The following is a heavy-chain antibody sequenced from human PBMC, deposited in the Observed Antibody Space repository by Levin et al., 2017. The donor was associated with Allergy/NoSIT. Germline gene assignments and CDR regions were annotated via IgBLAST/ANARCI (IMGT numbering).Heavy chain of an antibody. CDR1: GGSFRNSF. Sequence: SPTLSLTCAVYGGSFRNSFWSWLRQPPGKGLEWIGEINYSGSTNYNPSLRSRVTMTLDKSKNQFSLKLSSVTAADTAVYYCARAPELVRHWFVPWGQGTQVTVSS. CDR2: INYSGST. CDR3: ARAPELVRHWFVP. J-gene: IGHJ5*02. V-gene: IGHV4-34*01. D-gene: IGHD6-6*01.